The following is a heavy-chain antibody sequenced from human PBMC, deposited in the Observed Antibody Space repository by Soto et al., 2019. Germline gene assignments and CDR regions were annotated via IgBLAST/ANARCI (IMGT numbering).Heavy chain of an antibody. CDR1: GGSISSYY. CDR3: ARAFYGDVHD. Sequence: SEPMSLTCTVSGGSISSYYWSWIRQPPGKGLEWIGYIYYSGSTNYNPSLKSRVTISVDTSKNQFSLKLSSVTAADTAAYYCARAFYGDVHDWGQGTLV. D-gene: IGHD4-17*01. CDR2: IYYSGST. J-gene: IGHJ1*01. V-gene: IGHV4-59*01.